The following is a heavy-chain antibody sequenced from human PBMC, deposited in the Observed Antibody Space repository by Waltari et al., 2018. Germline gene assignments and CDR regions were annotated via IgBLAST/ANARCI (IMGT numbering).Heavy chain of an antibody. CDR1: GGSISSGGYY. Sequence: QVQLQESGPGLVKPSQTLSLTCTVSGGSISSGGYYWSWIRQHPGKGLEWIGYIYHSGSTDYNPSLKSRVTISVDRSKNQFSLKLSSVTAADTAVYYCARGLGGDYLTVAFDIWGQGTMVTVSS. D-gene: IGHD2-21*02. V-gene: IGHV4-31*03. CDR3: ARGLGGDYLTVAFDI. J-gene: IGHJ3*02. CDR2: IYHSGST.